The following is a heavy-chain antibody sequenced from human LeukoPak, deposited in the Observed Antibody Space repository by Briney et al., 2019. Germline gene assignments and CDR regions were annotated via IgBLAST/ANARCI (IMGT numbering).Heavy chain of an antibody. CDR3: ARGRVYCSSTSCYPLEANWFDP. CDR1: GYTFTSYY. Sequence: GASVKVSCKASGYTFTSYYMHWVRQAPGQGLEWMGIINPSGGSTSYAQKFQGRVTMTRDTSTSTVYMELSSLRSEDTAVYYCARGRVYCSSTSCYPLEANWFDPWGQGTLVTVSS. J-gene: IGHJ5*02. CDR2: INPSGGST. D-gene: IGHD2-2*01. V-gene: IGHV1-46*01.